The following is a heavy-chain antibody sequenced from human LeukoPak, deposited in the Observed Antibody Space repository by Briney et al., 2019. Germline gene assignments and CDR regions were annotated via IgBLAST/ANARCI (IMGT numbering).Heavy chain of an antibody. D-gene: IGHD2-21*01. CDR2: VYISGDT. V-gene: IGHV4-4*07. Sequence: PSETLSLTCTVSGGSVTTAHWYWSCVRQPAGKGLEWIGRVYISGDTKYNPSLKSRVIMSLDASKNQFSLRLTSVTAADTAVYYCARLIAEVGGGTNYFDTWGQGTLVTVSS. CDR3: ARLIAEVGGGTNYFDT. CDR1: GGSVTTAHWY. J-gene: IGHJ4*02.